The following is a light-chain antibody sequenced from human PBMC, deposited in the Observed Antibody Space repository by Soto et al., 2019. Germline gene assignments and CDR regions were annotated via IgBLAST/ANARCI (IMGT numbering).Light chain of an antibody. Sequence: DIQMTQSPSSLSASVGARVTITCQASQDIDNYLNWYQQKPGKAPNLLIYDASNLETGVPSRFSGGGSGTDFTFTITSLQPEDIATYYCQHYDHVQVTFGQGTRLEIK. CDR3: QHYDHVQVT. CDR1: QDIDNY. V-gene: IGKV1-33*01. CDR2: DAS. J-gene: IGKJ5*01.